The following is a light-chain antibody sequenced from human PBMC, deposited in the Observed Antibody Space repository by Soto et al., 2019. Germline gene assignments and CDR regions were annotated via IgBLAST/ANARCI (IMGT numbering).Light chain of an antibody. CDR2: DAS. CDR1: QSVSSSS. J-gene: IGKJ4*01. Sequence: EIVLTQSPGTLSLSPGERATLSCRASQSVSSSSLAWYQQKRGQAPRLLIHDASSRATGIPDRFSGSGSGTDFTLTISSLEPEDFAVYNCQQHSDWPLTFGGGTKVDIK. CDR3: QQHSDWPLT. V-gene: IGKV3D-20*02.